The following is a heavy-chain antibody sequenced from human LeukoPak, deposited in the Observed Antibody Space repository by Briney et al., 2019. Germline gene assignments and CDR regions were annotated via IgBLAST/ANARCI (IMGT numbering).Heavy chain of an antibody. V-gene: IGHV4-59*01. Sequence: PSETLSLTCTVSGGSISSYYWSWIRQPPGKGLEWIGHIYYSGSTNYNPSLKSRVTISVDTSKNQFSLKLSSVTAADTAVYYCARGQIFGVVIIPWFDPWGQGTLVTVSS. D-gene: IGHD3-3*01. CDR1: GGSISSYY. CDR3: ARGQIFGVVIIPWFDP. J-gene: IGHJ5*02. CDR2: IYYSGST.